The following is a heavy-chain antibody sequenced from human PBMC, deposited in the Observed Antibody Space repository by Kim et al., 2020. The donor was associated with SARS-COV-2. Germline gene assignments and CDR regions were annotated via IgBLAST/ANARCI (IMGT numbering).Heavy chain of an antibody. Sequence: KSRVTISVATSKNQFSLKLSSVTAADTAVYYCARLPRTTANYYYYYGMDVWGQGTTVTVSS. D-gene: IGHD1-7*01. V-gene: IGHV4-39*07. J-gene: IGHJ6*02. CDR3: ARLPRTTANYYYYYGMDV.